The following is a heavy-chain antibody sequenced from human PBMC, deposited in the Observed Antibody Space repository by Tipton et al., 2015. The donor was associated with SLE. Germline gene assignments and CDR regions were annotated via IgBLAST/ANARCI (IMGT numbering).Heavy chain of an antibody. CDR3: ARGHMVRA. D-gene: IGHD3-10*01. V-gene: IGHV4-34*01. J-gene: IGHJ4*02. CDR1: GGSFSGYY. CDR2: INHSGST. Sequence: LRLSCAVYGGSFSGYYWSWILQPPGKGLEWIGEINHSGSTNYNPSLKSRVTISVDTSKNQFSLKLSSVTAADTAVYYCARGHMVRAWGQGTLVTVSS.